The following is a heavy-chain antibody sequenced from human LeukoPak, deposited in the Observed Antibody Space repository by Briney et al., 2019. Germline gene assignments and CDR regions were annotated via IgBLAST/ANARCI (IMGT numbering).Heavy chain of an antibody. Sequence: SETLSLTCNVSGGSIRSGDYYWSWIRQPPGKGLEWIGYIYYSGSTYYDPSLKSRVTFSVDTSKNQFSLKLRSVTAADTAVYYCAQDYNSGWYATWGQGTLVTVSS. J-gene: IGHJ5*02. CDR3: AQDYNSGWYAT. CDR1: GGSIRSGDYY. CDR2: IYYSGST. D-gene: IGHD6-19*01. V-gene: IGHV4-30-4*01.